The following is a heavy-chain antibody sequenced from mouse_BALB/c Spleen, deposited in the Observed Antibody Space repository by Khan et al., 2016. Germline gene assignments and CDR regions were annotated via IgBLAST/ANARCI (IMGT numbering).Heavy chain of an antibody. Sequence: EVKLLESGGGLVQPGGSLKLSCAASGFDFSRYWMNWVRQAPGKGLEWIGEINSDSSTINYTPSLKDKFILSRDNAKNTLYLQMSKVRSEDTALYYCERGDDYAGVAYRGEGTLVAVSA. CDR2: INSDSSTI. V-gene: IGHV4-1*02. J-gene: IGHJ3*01. CDR3: ERGDDYAGVAY. D-gene: IGHD2-13*01. CDR1: GFDFSRYW.